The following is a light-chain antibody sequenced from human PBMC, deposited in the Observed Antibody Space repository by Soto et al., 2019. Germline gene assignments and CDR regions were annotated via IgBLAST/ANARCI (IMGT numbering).Light chain of an antibody. V-gene: IGKV1-5*01. CDR1: QTITTW. CDR3: QQYSSFSWT. J-gene: IGKJ1*01. Sequence: DIKFTQSPSTRSASVGDRVTITCRASQTITTWLAWYQQKPGKAPKVLIYDASHLQSGVPSRFSGSGAGTEFTLTISSLQPDDVATDYCQQYSSFSWTFGQGTKVDIK. CDR2: DAS.